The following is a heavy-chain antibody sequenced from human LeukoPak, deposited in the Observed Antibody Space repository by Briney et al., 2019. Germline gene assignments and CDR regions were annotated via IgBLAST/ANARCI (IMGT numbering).Heavy chain of an antibody. CDR3: ARESIAVAGAPFDY. CDR2: ISSGSTI. D-gene: IGHD6-19*01. V-gene: IGHV3-48*03. CDR1: GFTFSSYE. Sequence: GGSLRLSCAASGFTFSSYEMNWVRQAPGKGLEWVSYISSGSTIYGADSVKGRFTISRDNAKNSLYLQMNSLRAEDTAVYYCARESIAVAGAPFDYWGQGTLVTVSS. J-gene: IGHJ4*02.